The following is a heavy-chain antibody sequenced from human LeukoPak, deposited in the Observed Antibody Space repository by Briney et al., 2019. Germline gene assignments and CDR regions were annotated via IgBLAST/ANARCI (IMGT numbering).Heavy chain of an antibody. D-gene: IGHD3-3*01. CDR3: ARVVSDDFWSGYPPGGMDV. J-gene: IGHJ6*02. V-gene: IGHV4-59*12. CDR1: GGSISSYY. CDR2: IYYSGST. Sequence: SETLSLTCTVSGGSISSYYWSWIRQPPGKGLEWIGYIYYSGSTNYNPSLKSRVTISVDTSKNQFSLKLSSVTAADTAVYYCARVVSDDFWSGYPPGGMDVWGQGTTVTVSS.